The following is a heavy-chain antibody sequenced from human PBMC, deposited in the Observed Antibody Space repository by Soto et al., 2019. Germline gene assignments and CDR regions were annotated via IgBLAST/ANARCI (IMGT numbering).Heavy chain of an antibody. J-gene: IGHJ6*02. Sequence: GESLKIPCKGSGYSFTSYWIGWVRQMPGKGLEWMGIIYPGDSDTRYSPSFQGQVTISADKSISTAYLQWSSLKASDTAMYYCATSTVTTEYYYYYGMDVWGQGTTVTVSS. CDR1: GYSFTSYW. CDR3: ATSTVTTEYYYYYGMDV. D-gene: IGHD4-17*01. V-gene: IGHV5-51*01. CDR2: IYPGDSDT.